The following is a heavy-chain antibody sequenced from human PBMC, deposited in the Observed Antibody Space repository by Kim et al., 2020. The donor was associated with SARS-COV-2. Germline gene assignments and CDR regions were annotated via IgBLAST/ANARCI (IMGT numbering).Heavy chain of an antibody. CDR1: GGSFSGYY. Sequence: SETLSLTCAVYGGSFSGYYWSWIRQPPGKGLEWIGEINHSGSTNYNPSLKSRVTISVDTSKNQFSLKLSSVTAADTAVYYCARGRAMITFGGVIAQVVTDFDYWGQGTLVTVSS. CDR2: INHSGST. D-gene: IGHD3-16*02. CDR3: ARGRAMITFGGVIAQVVTDFDY. V-gene: IGHV4-34*01. J-gene: IGHJ4*02.